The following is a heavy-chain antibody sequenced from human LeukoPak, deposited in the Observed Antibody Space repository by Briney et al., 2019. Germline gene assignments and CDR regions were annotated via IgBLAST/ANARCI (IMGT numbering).Heavy chain of an antibody. V-gene: IGHV3-7*03. Sequence: PGGSLRLSCAASRFTISSYWMSWVRQAPGKGLEWVANIKQDGSENYYVDSVKGRFTISRDNAKSSLYLQMNSLRADDTAVYYCARRRGMGSLDYWGQGTLATVSS. J-gene: IGHJ4*02. CDR3: ARRRGMGSLDY. D-gene: IGHD2-8*01. CDR2: IKQDGSEN. CDR1: RFTISSYW.